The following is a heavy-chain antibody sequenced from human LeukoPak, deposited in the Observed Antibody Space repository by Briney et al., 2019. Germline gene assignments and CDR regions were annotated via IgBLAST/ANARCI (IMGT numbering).Heavy chain of an antibody. V-gene: IGHV1-58*01. CDR1: GFTFTSSA. J-gene: IGHJ4*02. D-gene: IGHD6-13*01. Sequence: SVKVSCKASGFTFTSSAVQWVRQARGQRLEWIGWIVVGSGNTNYAQKFQERVTITRDMSTSTAYMELSSLRSEDAAVYYCAARRTDSSSWFDYWGQGTLVTVSS. CDR3: AARRTDSSSWFDY. CDR2: IVVGSGNT.